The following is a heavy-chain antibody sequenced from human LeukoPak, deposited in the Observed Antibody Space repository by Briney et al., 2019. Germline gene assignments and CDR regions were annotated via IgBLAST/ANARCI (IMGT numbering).Heavy chain of an antibody. CDR3: ARRRYQLHRRYFDL. CDR1: GGSISSSSYY. CDR2: INHSGST. Sequence: SETLSLTCTVSGGSISSSSYYWGWIRQPPGKGLEWIGEINHSGSTNYNPSLKSRVTISVDTSKNQFSLKLSSVTAADTTIYYCARRRYQLHRRYFDLWGRGTLVTVSS. V-gene: IGHV4-39*07. D-gene: IGHD2-2*01. J-gene: IGHJ2*01.